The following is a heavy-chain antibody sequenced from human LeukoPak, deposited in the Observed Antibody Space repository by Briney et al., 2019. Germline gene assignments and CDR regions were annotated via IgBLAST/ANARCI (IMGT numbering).Heavy chain of an antibody. D-gene: IGHD5-24*01. Sequence: SGTLSLTCAVSGGSISSANWWSWARPPPGKGLEWIGEIYPGGKTNYNPSLKSRVTISIDTSKNQLSLKLISVTAADTALYYCARHMATPGTRGFDSWGQGTLVTVSS. CDR2: IYPGGKT. CDR1: GGSISSANW. J-gene: IGHJ4*02. CDR3: ARHMATPGTRGFDS. V-gene: IGHV4-4*02.